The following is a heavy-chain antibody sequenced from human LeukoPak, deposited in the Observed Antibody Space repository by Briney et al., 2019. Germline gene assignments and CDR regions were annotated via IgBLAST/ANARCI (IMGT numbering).Heavy chain of an antibody. J-gene: IGHJ4*02. CDR2: IYYSGGT. CDR3: AREHDGGIGYYFDY. V-gene: IGHV4-59*12. CDR1: GGSFSGYY. D-gene: IGHD3-16*01. Sequence: PSETLSLTCAVYGGSFSGYYWSWIRQPPGKGLEWIGYIYYSGGTYYNPSLKSRVTISVDTSKNQFSLKLSSVTAADTAVYYCAREHDGGIGYYFDYWGQGTLVTVSS.